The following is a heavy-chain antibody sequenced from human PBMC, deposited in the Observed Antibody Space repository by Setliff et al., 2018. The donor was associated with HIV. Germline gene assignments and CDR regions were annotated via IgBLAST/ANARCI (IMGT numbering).Heavy chain of an antibody. CDR3: AKTPLY. CDR2: ISGTGADT. Sequence: GGSLRLSCAASGFTFSNQVMTWVRQAPGKGLEWVSSISGTGADTYYADSVKGRFAISRDSSKNTLYLQMNSLRAEDTAVYYCAKTPLYWGQGTLVTVS. J-gene: IGHJ4*02. CDR1: GFTFSNQV. V-gene: IGHV3-23*01.